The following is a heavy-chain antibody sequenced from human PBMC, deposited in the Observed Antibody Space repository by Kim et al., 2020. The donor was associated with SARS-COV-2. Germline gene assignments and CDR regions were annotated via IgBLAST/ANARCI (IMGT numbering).Heavy chain of an antibody. J-gene: IGHJ4*02. CDR3: ATYYYGSGSPRDY. Sequence: YAEYGKGRVTISRDNSKNTLYLQMNSLRAEDTAVYYCATYYYGSGSPRDYWGQGTLVTVSS. D-gene: IGHD3-10*01. V-gene: IGHV3-23*01.